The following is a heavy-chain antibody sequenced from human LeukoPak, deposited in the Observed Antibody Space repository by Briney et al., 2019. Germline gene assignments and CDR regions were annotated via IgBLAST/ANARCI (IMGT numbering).Heavy chain of an antibody. V-gene: IGHV3-20*04. J-gene: IGHJ6*03. CDR1: GFTFDDYG. CDR2: INWSGGET. Sequence: GGSLRLSCAASGFTFDDYGMSWVRQAPGEGLEWVSGINWSGGETDYADSVKGGFIISRDNAKNSLYLQMSALTVDDTAVYYCVRHERGVYYYYYIDVWGKGTTVIVSS. CDR3: VRHERGVYYYYYIDV. D-gene: IGHD3-10*01.